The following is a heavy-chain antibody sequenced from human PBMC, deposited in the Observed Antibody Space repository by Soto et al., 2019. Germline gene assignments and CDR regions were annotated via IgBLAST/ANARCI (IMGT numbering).Heavy chain of an antibody. V-gene: IGHV1-8*01. CDR3: ARGHISSTKNWLDP. Sequence: QVQLVQSGAEVKKPGASVKVSCKGSGYTFTSYHINWVRQATGQGLEWMGWMNPNSGNTGYAQTLQGRVTMTWDTPRSTAYMELSSLRFEDTAMYYCARGHISSTKNWLDPWGQGTLVTVSS. J-gene: IGHJ5*02. CDR2: MNPNSGNT. CDR1: GYTFTSYH. D-gene: IGHD6-6*01.